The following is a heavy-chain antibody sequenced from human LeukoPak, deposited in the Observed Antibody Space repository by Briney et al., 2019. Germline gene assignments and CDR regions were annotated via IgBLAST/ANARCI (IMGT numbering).Heavy chain of an antibody. CDR1: GGSISSYY. CDR2: IYTSGST. V-gene: IGHV4-4*07. D-gene: IGHD5-18*01. CDR3: ARDPTGHVDTAMVWYY. J-gene: IGHJ4*02. Sequence: SETLSLTCTVSGGSISSYYWSWIRQPAGKGLEWIGRIYTSGSTNYNPSLKSRVTMSVDTSKNQFSLKPSSVTAADTAVYYCARDPTGHVDTAMVWYYWGQGTLVTVSS.